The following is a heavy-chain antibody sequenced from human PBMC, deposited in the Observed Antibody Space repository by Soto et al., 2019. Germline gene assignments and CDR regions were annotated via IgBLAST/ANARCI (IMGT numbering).Heavy chain of an antibody. V-gene: IGHV1-18*01. CDR2: ISAYNGNT. CDR3: ARELQYSSSSIPWFDP. D-gene: IGHD6-6*01. J-gene: IGHJ5*02. Sequence: ISWVRQAPGQGLERMGWISAYNGNTNYAQKLQGRVTMTTDTSTSTAYMELRSLRSDDTAVYYCARELQYSSSSIPWFDPWGQGTLVTVSS.